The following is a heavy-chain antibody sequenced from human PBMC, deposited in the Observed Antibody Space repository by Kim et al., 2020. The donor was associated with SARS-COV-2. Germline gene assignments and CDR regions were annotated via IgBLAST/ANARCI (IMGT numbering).Heavy chain of an antibody. V-gene: IGHV4-59*01. D-gene: IGHD6-13*01. CDR2: IYYSGST. Sequence: SETLSLTCTVSGGSISSYYWSWIRQPPGKGLEWIGYIYYSGSTNYNPSLKRRVTISVDTSKNQFSLKLSSVTAADTAVYYCARAAAGSWGDYFDYWGQGTLVTFSS. J-gene: IGHJ4*02. CDR3: ARAAAGSWGDYFDY. CDR1: GGSISSYY.